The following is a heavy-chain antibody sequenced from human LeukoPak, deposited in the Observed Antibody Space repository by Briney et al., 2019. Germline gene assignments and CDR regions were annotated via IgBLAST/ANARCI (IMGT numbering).Heavy chain of an antibody. CDR2: LNPNTGHA. D-gene: IGHD3-10*01. CDR1: AYDFTGYY. Sequence: ASVKVSCKVVAYDFTGYYIHWVRQAPGQGPEWMGRLNPNTGHAVYAFKFQGRVTITRDTSSNTAYMEVSRLRSDDTAVYYCARGNMELWFGAAFDIWGQGTMVTVSS. J-gene: IGHJ3*02. V-gene: IGHV1-2*06. CDR3: ARGNMELWFGAAFDI.